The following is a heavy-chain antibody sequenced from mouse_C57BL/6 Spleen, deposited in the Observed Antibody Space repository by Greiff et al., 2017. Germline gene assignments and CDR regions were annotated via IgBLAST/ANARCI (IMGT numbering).Heavy chain of an antibody. D-gene: IGHD2-3*01. CDR2: IDPETGGT. CDR1: GYTFTDYE. J-gene: IGHJ4*01. CDR3: TRDGYYEAMDY. Sequence: VQVVESGAELVRPGASVTLSCKASGYTFTDYEMHWVKQTPVHGLEWIGAIDPETGGTAYNQKFKGKAILTADKSSSTAYMELRSLTSEDSAVYYCTRDGYYEAMDYWGQGTSVTVSS. V-gene: IGHV1-15*01.